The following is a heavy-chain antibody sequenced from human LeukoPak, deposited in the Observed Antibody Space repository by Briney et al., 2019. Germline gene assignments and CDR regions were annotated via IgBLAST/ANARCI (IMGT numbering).Heavy chain of an antibody. J-gene: IGHJ4*02. D-gene: IGHD1-26*01. CDR1: GFSFSSYA. Sequence: GGSLRLSCATSGFSFSSYAMSWVRQAPGKGLEWVSAMSSSDDGRYYAASVRGRFTISRDNAKNSLYLQLNSLRVEDTAVYYCASRIVGTPDYFDYWGQGTLVTVSS. V-gene: IGHV3-23*01. CDR3: ASRIVGTPDYFDY. CDR2: MSSSDDGR.